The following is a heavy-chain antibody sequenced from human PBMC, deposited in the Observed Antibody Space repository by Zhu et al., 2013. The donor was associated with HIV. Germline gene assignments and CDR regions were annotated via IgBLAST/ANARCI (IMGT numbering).Heavy chain of an antibody. D-gene: IGHD4-17*01. CDR1: GGTFSSYA. CDR3: ARDGITGTDAVTPGDV. Sequence: QVQLVQSGAEVKKPGSSVKVSCKASGGTFSSYAISWVRQAPGQGLEWMGGIIPIFGTANYAQKFQGRVTITADESTSTAYMELSSLRSEDTAVYYCARDGITGTDAVTPGDVWGQGTTVTVSS. V-gene: IGHV1-69*01. J-gene: IGHJ6*02. CDR2: IIPIFGTA.